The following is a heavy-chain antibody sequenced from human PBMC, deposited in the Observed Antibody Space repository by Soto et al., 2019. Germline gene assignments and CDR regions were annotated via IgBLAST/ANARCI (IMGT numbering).Heavy chain of an antibody. J-gene: IGHJ4*02. CDR1: GFTFSSYW. CDR2: INSDGSST. D-gene: IGHD3-10*01. CDR3: ARGAGGSGSAHFDY. Sequence: EVQLVESGGGLVQPGGSLRLSCAASGFTFSSYWMHWVRQAPGKGLVWVSRINSDGSSTSYADSVKGRFTISRANAKNTLYLQMNSLRAEDTAVYYCARGAGGSGSAHFDYWGQGTLVTVSS. V-gene: IGHV3-74*01.